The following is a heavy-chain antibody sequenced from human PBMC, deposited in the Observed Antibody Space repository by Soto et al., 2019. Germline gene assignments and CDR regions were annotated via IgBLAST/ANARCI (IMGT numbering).Heavy chain of an antibody. CDR2: IYTSGST. Sequence: SETLSLTCTVSGGSISSYYWSWIRQPAGKGLEWIGRIYTSGSTNYNPSLKSRVTMSVDTSKNQFSLKLSSVTAADTAVYYCARVNIGDYYDSSGYPINRSYAFDIWGQGTMVTVSS. CDR1: GGSISSYY. D-gene: IGHD3-22*01. J-gene: IGHJ3*02. V-gene: IGHV4-4*07. CDR3: ARVNIGDYYDSSGYPINRSYAFDI.